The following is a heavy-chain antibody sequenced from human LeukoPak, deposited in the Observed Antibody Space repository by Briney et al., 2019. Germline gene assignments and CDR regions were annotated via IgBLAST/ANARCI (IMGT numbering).Heavy chain of an antibody. CDR3: ARYFDRYDAFDI. CDR2: ISSSSSYI. Sequence: PGGSLRLSCAASGFIFSSYSMNWVRQAPGKGLEWVSSISSSSSYIYYADSVKGRFTISRDNAKNSLYLQMNSLRAEDTAVYYCARYFDRYDAFDIWGQGTMVTVSS. D-gene: IGHD3-9*01. CDR1: GFIFSSYS. J-gene: IGHJ3*02. V-gene: IGHV3-21*01.